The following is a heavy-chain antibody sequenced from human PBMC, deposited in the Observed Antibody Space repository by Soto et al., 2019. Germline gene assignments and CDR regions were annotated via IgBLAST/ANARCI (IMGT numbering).Heavy chain of an antibody. CDR2: IYYSGST. Sequence: LETLSLTCTVSGGYIISYYWSWIRQPPGKGLEWIGYIYYSGSTNYNPSLKSRVTISVDTSKNQFSLKLSSVTAADTAVYYCARWSSGYYYGFDYWGQGTLVTVSS. V-gene: IGHV4-59*01. CDR1: GGYIISYY. J-gene: IGHJ4*02. CDR3: ARWSSGYYYGFDY. D-gene: IGHD3-22*01.